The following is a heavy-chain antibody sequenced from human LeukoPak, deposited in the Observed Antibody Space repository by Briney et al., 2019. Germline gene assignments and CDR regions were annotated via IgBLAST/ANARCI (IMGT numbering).Heavy chain of an antibody. CDR1: GYSFTSYL. D-gene: IGHD1-14*01. Sequence: GESLKISCQGSGYSFTSYLIGGVRQMPEKGLEWMGVIFARDANTTYHPSLQGQSTISATTSITTLSLQWSSLTASNTASYYCTRAYNGAYHWDSWGQGTLVTVSS. V-gene: IGHV5-51*01. CDR2: IFARDANT. CDR3: TRAYNGAYHWDS. J-gene: IGHJ4*02.